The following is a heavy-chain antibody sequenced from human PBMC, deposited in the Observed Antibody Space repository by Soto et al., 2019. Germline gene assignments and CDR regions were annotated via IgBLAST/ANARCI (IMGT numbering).Heavy chain of an antibody. CDR1: GFTFSSYG. CDR2: IWYDGSNK. V-gene: IGHV3-33*01. D-gene: IGHD3-22*01. Sequence: PGGSLRLSCAASGFTFSSYGMHWVRQAPGKGLEWVAVIWYDGSNKYYADSVKGRFTISRDNSKNTLYLQMNSLRAEDTAVYYCARDRAFYYYDSSDDAFDIWGQGTMVTVSS. CDR3: ARDRAFYYYDSSDDAFDI. J-gene: IGHJ3*02.